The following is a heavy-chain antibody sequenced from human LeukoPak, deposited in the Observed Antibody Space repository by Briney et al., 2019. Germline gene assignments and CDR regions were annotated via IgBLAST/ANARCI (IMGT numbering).Heavy chain of an antibody. D-gene: IGHD2-21*01. CDR3: ASSYCGGDCYSGGTFDY. V-gene: IGHV4-59*01. J-gene: IGHJ4*02. CDR1: GGSISSYY. Sequence: SKTLSLTCTVSGGSISSYYWSWIRQPPGKGLEWIGYIYYSGSTNYNPSLKSRVTISVDTSKNQFSLKLSSVTAADTAVYYCASSYCGGDCYSGGTFDYWGQGTLVTVSS. CDR2: IYYSGST.